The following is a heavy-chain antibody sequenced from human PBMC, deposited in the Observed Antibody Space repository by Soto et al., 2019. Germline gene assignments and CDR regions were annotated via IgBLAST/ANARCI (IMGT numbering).Heavy chain of an antibody. J-gene: IGHJ4*02. V-gene: IGHV4-34*01. CDR2: INHSGST. CDR1: GRYFRGYY. CDR3: ARGYGYHSAYYFDY. D-gene: IGHD5-18*01. Sequence: SETLSLTCAVYGRYFRGYYWSWMRPPPGKGLEWIGEINHSGSTNYNPSLKSRVTISVDTSKNQFSLKLSSVTAADRAVYYCARGYGYHSAYYFDYWGQGTLVTVSS.